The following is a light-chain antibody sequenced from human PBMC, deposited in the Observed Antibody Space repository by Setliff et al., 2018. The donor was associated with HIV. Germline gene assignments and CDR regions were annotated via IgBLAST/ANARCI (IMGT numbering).Light chain of an antibody. CDR1: QSVISNY. CDR3: QQYGRLPRT. V-gene: IGKV3-20*01. J-gene: IGKJ1*01. CDR2: DAS. Sequence: PGERATLSCRASQSVISNYLAWYQQTPGQAPRLLIYDASSRATGIPDRFSGSGSGTDFTLTISRLEPEDFAVYYCQQYGRLPRTFGQGTKVDIK.